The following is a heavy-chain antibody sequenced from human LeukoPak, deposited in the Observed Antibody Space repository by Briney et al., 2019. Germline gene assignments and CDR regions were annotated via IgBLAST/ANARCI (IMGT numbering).Heavy chain of an antibody. J-gene: IGHJ4*02. CDR3: ARHHGYYDY. Sequence: SETLSLTCTVSGGSISSYYWSWIRQPPGKGLEWIGYIYTSGSTNYNPSLKSRVTISVDTSKNQFSLKLSSVTAADTAVYYSARHHGYYDYWGQGTLVTVSS. CDR1: GGSISSYY. CDR2: IYTSGST. V-gene: IGHV4-4*09.